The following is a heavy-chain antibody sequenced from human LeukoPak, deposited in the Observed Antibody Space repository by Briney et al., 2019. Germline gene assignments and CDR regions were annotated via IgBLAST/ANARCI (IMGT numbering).Heavy chain of an antibody. V-gene: IGHV4-4*07. D-gene: IGHD3-3*01. CDR1: GGSISSYY. CDR3: ARQKGDFWSGYPDNYYYYGMDV. J-gene: IGHJ6*02. CDR2: IYTSGST. Sequence: SETLSPTCTVSGGSISSYYWSWIRQPAGKGLEWIGRIYTSGSTNYNPSLKSRVTMSVDTSKNQFSLKLSSVTAADTAVYYCARQKGDFWSGYPDNYYYYGMDVWGQGTTVTVSS.